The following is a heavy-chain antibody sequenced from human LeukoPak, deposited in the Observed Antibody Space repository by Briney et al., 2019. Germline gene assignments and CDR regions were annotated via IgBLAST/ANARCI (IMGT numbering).Heavy chain of an antibody. CDR2: INPSGGST. CDR1: GYTFTSYY. J-gene: IGHJ6*03. Sequence: ASVKVSCKASGYTFTSYYMHWVRQAPGQGLEWMGIINPSGGSTSYAQKFQGRVTMTRDMSTSTVYMELSSLRAEDTAVYYCARRGYSYALYYYYYYMDVWGKGTTVTVSS. D-gene: IGHD5-18*01. CDR3: ARRGYSYALYYYYYYMDV. V-gene: IGHV1-46*01.